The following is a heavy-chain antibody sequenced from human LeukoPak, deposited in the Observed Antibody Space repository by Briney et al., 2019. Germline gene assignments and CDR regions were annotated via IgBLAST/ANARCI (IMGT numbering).Heavy chain of an antibody. CDR3: ARHLFGSGYYPDY. J-gene: IGHJ4*02. CDR1: GGSINSSNDY. D-gene: IGHD3-22*01. V-gene: IGHV4-39*01. Sequence: PSETLSLTCTVSGGSINSSNDYWGWIRQPPGKGLGWIGTIYYSGSTYYNPSLKSRVTISVDTSKKQFSLKLTSVTAADTAVYYCARHLFGSGYYPDYWGQGTLVTVSS. CDR2: IYYSGST.